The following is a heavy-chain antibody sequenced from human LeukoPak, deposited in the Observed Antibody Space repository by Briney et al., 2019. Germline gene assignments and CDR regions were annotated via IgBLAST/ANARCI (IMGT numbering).Heavy chain of an antibody. V-gene: IGHV1-69*05. J-gene: IGHJ6*02. CDR3: ARGSMVRGVIGYYYYGMDV. CDR2: IIPIFGSA. CDR1: GGTFSSYT. Sequence: SVKVSCKASGGTFSSYTINWVRQAPGQGLEWMGGIIPIFGSANYAQKFQGRVTMTRNTSISTAYMELSSLRSEDTAVYYCARGSMVRGVIGYYYYGMDVWGQGTTVTVSS. D-gene: IGHD3-10*01.